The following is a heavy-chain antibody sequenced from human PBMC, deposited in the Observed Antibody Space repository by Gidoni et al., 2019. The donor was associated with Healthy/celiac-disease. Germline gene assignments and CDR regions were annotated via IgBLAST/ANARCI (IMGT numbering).Heavy chain of an antibody. CDR2: INPTSGGT. V-gene: IGHV1-2*02. D-gene: IGHD3-22*01. CDR3: ARLYYYDSSGYLVYFDY. J-gene: IGHJ4*02. Sequence: QVQMVQSGAEVQKPGASVEVSCKASGYTFTGYYMHWVRQAPGQGLEWMGWINPTSGGTNYAQKFQGRDTMTRDTSISTAYMELSRLRSDDTAVYYCARLYYYDSSGYLVYFDYWGQGTLVTVSS. CDR1: GYTFTGYY.